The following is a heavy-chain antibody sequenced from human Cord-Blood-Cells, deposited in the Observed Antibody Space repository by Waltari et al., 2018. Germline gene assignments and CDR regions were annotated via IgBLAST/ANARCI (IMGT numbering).Heavy chain of an antibody. CDR1: GYTLTDLS. Sequence: QVQLVQSGAEVKKPGASVKVSCKVSGYTLTDLSMHWVRQAPGKGLEWMGGFDPVDGETIYAQKFQGRVTMTEDTSTDTAYMELSSLRSEDTAVYYCAGTGYGSGSYPFDYWGQGTLVTVSS. CDR2: FDPVDGET. V-gene: IGHV1-24*01. CDR3: AGTGYGSGSYPFDY. J-gene: IGHJ4*02. D-gene: IGHD3-10*01.